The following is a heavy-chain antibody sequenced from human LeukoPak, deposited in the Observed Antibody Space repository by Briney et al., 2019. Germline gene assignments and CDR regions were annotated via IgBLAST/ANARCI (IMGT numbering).Heavy chain of an antibody. CDR3: ARARTGVDV. CDR2: IYYSGST. CDR1: GGSISSYY. V-gene: IGHV4-59*01. J-gene: IGHJ6*02. Sequence: SETLSLTCTVSGGSISSYYWSWIRQPPGKGLEWIGYIYYSGSTNYNPSLKSRVTISVDTSKNQFSLKLSSVTAADTAVYYCARARTGVDVWGQGTTVTASS. D-gene: IGHD1-14*01.